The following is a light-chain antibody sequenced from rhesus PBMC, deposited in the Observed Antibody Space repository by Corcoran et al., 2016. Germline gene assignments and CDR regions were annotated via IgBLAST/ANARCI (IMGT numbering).Light chain of an antibody. V-gene: IGLV3-44*01. CDR2: YDS. Sequence: SYDLTQPPSVSVSPGQTARITCGGDNIGSEVVNGYQQKPPQAPVLVIYYDSERPSGIPERFSGSKSGNTATLTISGVEAGDEADYYCQVWDSSSDHDVFGSGTKLTVL. CDR3: QVWDSSSDHDV. CDR1: NIGSEV. J-gene: IGLJ6*01.